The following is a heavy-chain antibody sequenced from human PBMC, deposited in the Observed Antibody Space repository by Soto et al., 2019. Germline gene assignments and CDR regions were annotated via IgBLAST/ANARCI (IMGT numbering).Heavy chain of an antibody. CDR3: ARDPRYTSSWAPRPYYFDY. CDR2: ISAYNGNT. D-gene: IGHD6-13*01. J-gene: IGHJ4*02. Sequence: ASVKVSCKASGYTFTSSGISWVRQAPGQGLEWMGWISAYNGNTNYAQKFQGRVTMTTDTSTSTAYMELRSLRSDDTAVYYCARDPRYTSSWAPRPYYFDYWGQGTLVTV. V-gene: IGHV1-18*01. CDR1: GYTFTSSG.